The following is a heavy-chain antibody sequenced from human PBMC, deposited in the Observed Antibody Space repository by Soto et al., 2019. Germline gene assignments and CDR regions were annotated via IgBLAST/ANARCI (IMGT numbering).Heavy chain of an antibody. V-gene: IGHV1-46*01. J-gene: IGHJ6*02. CDR1: GYTFLIYF. CDR3: AREKILDGSARRHYYGMDV. Sequence: QEQLLQSGAEVKKPGASVTVSCKASGYTFLIYFVHWVRQAPGQGLEWMGIINPGSGTTTYSQQFQGRVIMTSDTSTNTVHMAMTSLTSEDTAVYFCAREKILDGSARRHYYGMDVWGQGTAVSVSS. CDR2: INPGSGTT.